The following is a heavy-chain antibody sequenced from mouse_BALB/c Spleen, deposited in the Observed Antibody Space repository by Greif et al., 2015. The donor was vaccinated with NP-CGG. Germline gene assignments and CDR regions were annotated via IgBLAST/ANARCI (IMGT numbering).Heavy chain of an antibody. CDR3: ARRGLFSWFAY. V-gene: IGHV3-2*02. J-gene: IGHJ3*01. D-gene: IGHD1-1*01. CDR1: GYSITSDYA. CDR2: ISYSGST. Sequence: VQLKQSGPGLVKPSQSLSLTCTVTGYSITSDYAWNWIRQFPGNKLEWMGYISYSGSTSYNPSLKSRISITRDTSKNQFFLQLNSVTTEDTATYYCARRGLFSWFAYWGQGTLVTVSA.